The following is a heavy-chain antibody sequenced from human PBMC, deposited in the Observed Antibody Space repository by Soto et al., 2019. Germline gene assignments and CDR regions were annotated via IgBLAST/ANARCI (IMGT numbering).Heavy chain of an antibody. Sequence: TLSLTCTVSGGSISSGSYYWRWIRQHPGKGLEWIGYIYYSGSTYYNPSLKSRVTISVDTSKNQFSLKLSSVTAADSAVYYCARGSTTEKVDSWGQGTLVTVSS. J-gene: IGHJ4*02. D-gene: IGHD4-17*01. CDR1: GGSISSGSYY. CDR3: ARGSTTEKVDS. CDR2: IYYSGST. V-gene: IGHV4-30-4*01.